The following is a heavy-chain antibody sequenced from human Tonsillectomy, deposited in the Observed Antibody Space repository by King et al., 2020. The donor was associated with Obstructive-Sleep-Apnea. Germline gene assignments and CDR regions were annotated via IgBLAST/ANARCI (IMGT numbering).Heavy chain of an antibody. J-gene: IGHJ4*02. Sequence: MQLQESGPGLVKPSETLSLTCTVSGYSISSGYYWGWIRQPPGKGLEWIGSIYHSGSTYYNPSLKSRVTISVDTSKNQFSLMLSSVTAADTAVYYCARARDGYSLASFDYWGQGTLVTVSS. CDR2: IYHSGST. D-gene: IGHD5-24*01. CDR1: GYSISSGYY. CDR3: ARARDGYSLASFDY. V-gene: IGHV4-38-2*02.